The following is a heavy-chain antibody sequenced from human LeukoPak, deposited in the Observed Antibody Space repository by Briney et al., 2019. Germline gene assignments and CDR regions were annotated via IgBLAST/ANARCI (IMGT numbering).Heavy chain of an antibody. CDR3: AKDLALAAGTHFDY. D-gene: IGHD6-13*01. Sequence: PGGSLRLSCAASGFTFSSYGMHWVRQAPGKGLEWVAFIRYDGSNKYYADSVKGRFTISRDNSKNTLYLQMNSLRAEDTAVYYCAKDLALAAGTHFDYWGQGTLVTVSS. J-gene: IGHJ4*02. V-gene: IGHV3-30*02. CDR2: IRYDGSNK. CDR1: GFTFSSYG.